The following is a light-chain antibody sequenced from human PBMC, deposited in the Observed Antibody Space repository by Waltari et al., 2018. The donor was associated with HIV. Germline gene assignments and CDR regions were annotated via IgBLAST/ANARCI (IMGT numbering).Light chain of an antibody. J-gene: IGLJ1*01. CDR3: ASFTSGRLNV. Sequence: QSALTQPASVSGSPEQSITISCTGTSSDVGAYDYVSWYQQHPGKVPKLLIYDVYMRPSRISNRFSGAKSGNTASLTISGLRDEDEADYYCASFTSGRLNVFGTGTKVTVL. V-gene: IGLV2-14*03. CDR1: SSDVGAYDY. CDR2: DVY.